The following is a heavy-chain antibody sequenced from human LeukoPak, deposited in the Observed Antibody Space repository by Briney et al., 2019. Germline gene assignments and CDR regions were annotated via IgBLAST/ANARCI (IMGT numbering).Heavy chain of an antibody. CDR2: IYYSGST. D-gene: IGHD6-13*01. CDR3: ARVRIAAAEYFQH. J-gene: IGHJ1*01. V-gene: IGHV4-39*07. Sequence: SETLSLTCTVSGGSISSSSYYWGWIRQPPGKGLEWIGSIYYSGSTYYNPSLKSRVTISVDTSKNQFSLKLSSVTAADTAVYYRARVRIAAAEYFQHWGQGTLVTVSS. CDR1: GGSISSSSYY.